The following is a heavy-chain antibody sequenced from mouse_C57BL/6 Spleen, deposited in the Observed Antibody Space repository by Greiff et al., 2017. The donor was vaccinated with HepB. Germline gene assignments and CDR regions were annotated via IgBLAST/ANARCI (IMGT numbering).Heavy chain of an antibody. CDR2: ISDGGSYT. D-gene: IGHD1-1*01. CDR1: GFTFSSYA. Sequence: DVQLVESGGGLVKPGGSLKLSCAASGFTFSSYAMSWVRQTPEKRLEWVATISDGGSYTYYPDNVKGRSTISRDNAKNNLYLQMSHLKSEDTAMYYCARDDYGSSSFAYWGQGTLVTVSA. CDR3: ARDDYGSSSFAY. J-gene: IGHJ3*01. V-gene: IGHV5-4*01.